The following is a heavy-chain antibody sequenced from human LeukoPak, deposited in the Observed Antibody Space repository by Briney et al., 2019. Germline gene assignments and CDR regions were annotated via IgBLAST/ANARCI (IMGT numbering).Heavy chain of an antibody. J-gene: IGHJ4*02. V-gene: IGHV1-69*13. D-gene: IGHD6-25*01. CDR1: GYTFSSYA. CDR3: ARDRLPFDY. Sequence: PVKVSCKASGYTFSSYAISWVRQAPGQGLEWMGGIIPIFGTANYAQKFQGRVTITADESTSTAYMELSSLRSEDTAVYYCARDRLPFDYWGQGTLVTVSS. CDR2: IIPIFGTA.